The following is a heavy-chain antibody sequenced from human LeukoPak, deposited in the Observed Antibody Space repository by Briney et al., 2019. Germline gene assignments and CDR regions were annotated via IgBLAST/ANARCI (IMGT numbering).Heavy chain of an antibody. J-gene: IGHJ4*02. D-gene: IGHD2-15*01. CDR3: ARSDGRVYAPFDY. V-gene: IGHV4-39*01. CDR1: GGSISSSSYY. Sequence: SETLSLTCTVSGGSISSSSYYWGWIRQPPGKELQWIGNMFYVGDTYYNPSLKSRLTMSVDTSKNQLYLRLGSVTAADTAVYYCARSDGRVYAPFDYWGQGIQVIVSS. CDR2: MFYVGDT.